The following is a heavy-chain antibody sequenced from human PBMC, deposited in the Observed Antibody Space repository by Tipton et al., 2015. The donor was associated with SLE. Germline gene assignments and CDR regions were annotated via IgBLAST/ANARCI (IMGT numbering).Heavy chain of an antibody. CDR3: ARVEHGGTTGIDF. CDR2: INPNSGGT. V-gene: IGHV1-2*02. Sequence: QSGPEVKKPGASVRVSCKASGYTFTSYYMHWVRQAPGQGLEWMGWINPNSGGTNYAQKFQGRVTMTRDTSISTAYMELSRLSSDDTAVYYCARVEHGGTTGIDFWGQGTLVTVSS. J-gene: IGHJ4*02. CDR1: GYTFTSYY. D-gene: IGHD1-14*01.